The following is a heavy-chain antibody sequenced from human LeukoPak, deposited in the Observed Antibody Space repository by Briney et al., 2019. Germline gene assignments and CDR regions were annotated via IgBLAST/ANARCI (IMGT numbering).Heavy chain of an antibody. D-gene: IGHD3-10*01. Sequence: ASVKVSCKASGYTFTGYYMHWVRQAPGQGFEWMGWINPNSGGTNYAQKFQGRVTMTRDTSISTAYMEASRLRSDDTAVYYCARSPLLLWFGELNREPFDYWGQGTLVTVSS. CDR1: GYTFTGYY. CDR2: INPNSGGT. J-gene: IGHJ4*02. CDR3: ARSPLLLWFGELNREPFDY. V-gene: IGHV1-2*02.